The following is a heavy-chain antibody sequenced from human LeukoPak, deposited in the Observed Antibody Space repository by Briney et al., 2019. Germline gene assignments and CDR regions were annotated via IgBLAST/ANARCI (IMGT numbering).Heavy chain of an antibody. CDR1: GFTFSSYG. CDR2: ISYDGSNK. Sequence: GRSLRLSCAASGFTFSSYGMHCVRQAPGKGLEWVAVISYDGSNKYYADSVKGRSTISRDNSKNTLYLQMNSLRAEDTAVYYCAKERSGSSDYWGQGTLVTVSS. CDR3: AKERSGSSDY. D-gene: IGHD6-19*01. V-gene: IGHV3-30*18. J-gene: IGHJ4*02.